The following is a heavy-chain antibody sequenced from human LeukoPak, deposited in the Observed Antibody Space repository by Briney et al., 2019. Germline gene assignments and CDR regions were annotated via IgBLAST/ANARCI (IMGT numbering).Heavy chain of an antibody. V-gene: IGHV3-43*02. Sequence: GESLTLSCAASGVTFGDYAMHWVRQAPGKGLEWVGDISGDGGSTYYADSMKGRCTISGDNSTNSLSLQLNTLRPDATALYYCAKDGSDIVGVPAVHYGMDVWGQGTTVTVSS. CDR1: GVTFGDYA. CDR3: AKDGSDIVGVPAVHYGMDV. CDR2: ISGDGGST. D-gene: IGHD2-2*01. J-gene: IGHJ6*02.